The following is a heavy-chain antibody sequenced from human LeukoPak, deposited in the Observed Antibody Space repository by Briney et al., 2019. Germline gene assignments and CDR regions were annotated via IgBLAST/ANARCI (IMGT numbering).Heavy chain of an antibody. D-gene: IGHD3-22*01. J-gene: IGHJ5*02. V-gene: IGHV3-23*01. CDR1: GFTFSSYW. CDR3: ARAYYYDSSGNWFDP. CDR2: ISGSGDTT. Sequence: GGSLRLSCAASGFTFSSYWMSWVRQAPGKGLEWVSGISGSGDTTYYADSVRGRFTVSRDSSKNTLYLQMNSLRAEDTAVYYCARAYYYDSSGNWFDPWGQGTLVTVSS.